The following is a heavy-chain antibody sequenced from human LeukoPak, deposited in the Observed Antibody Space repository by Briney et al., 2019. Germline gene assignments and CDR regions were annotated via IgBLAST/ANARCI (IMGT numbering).Heavy chain of an antibody. CDR3: SRHNSGWHLDL. Sequence: SETLSLTCTVSGCSISSYYLSWIRQPPGKGLEWIGYIYSGGSIGYNPSLQGRVTMSVDTSSNRFSLKFNSVTAADTAVYYFSRHNSGWHLDLGAQGTLVTVSS. J-gene: IGHJ5*02. CDR1: GCSISSYY. D-gene: IGHD6-19*01. CDR2: IYSGGSI. V-gene: IGHV4-59*01.